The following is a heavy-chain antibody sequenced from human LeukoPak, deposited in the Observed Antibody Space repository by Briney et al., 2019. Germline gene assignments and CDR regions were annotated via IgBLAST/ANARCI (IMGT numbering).Heavy chain of an antibody. Sequence: SETLSLTCTVSGGSISNYYWSWIRQPAGMGLEWIGRIYASGSTNYNPSLKSRVTMSVDTSNNQFSLNLSSVTAADTAVYYCTRTSARGAQFDYWGQGTLVTVSS. CDR1: GGSISNYY. V-gene: IGHV4-4*07. J-gene: IGHJ4*02. D-gene: IGHD3-10*01. CDR2: IYASGST. CDR3: TRTSARGAQFDY.